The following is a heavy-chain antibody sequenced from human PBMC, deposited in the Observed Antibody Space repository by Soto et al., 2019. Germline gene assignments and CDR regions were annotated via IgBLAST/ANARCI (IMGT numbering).Heavy chain of an antibody. CDR1: GYTFSRDG. V-gene: IGHV3-30*18. D-gene: IGHD1-26*01. Sequence: QVQLVESGGGVVHPGRSLRLSCAASGYTFSRDGMHWVRQAPGKGLEWVAVIPDNGNITYYADSVKGRSTISRDNSKNMLFLQMNSLRTDDTGVYYCAKPTCEIPFDSWGQGTLVTVS. J-gene: IGHJ4*02. CDR2: IPDNGNIT. CDR3: AKPTCEIPFDS.